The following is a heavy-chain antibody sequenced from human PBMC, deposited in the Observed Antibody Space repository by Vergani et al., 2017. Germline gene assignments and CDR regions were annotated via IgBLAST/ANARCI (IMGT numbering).Heavy chain of an antibody. CDR2: ISSSGSTI. CDR3: ARDRTYCSGGSCDSGGFAFDI. CDR1: GFTFSDYY. D-gene: IGHD2-15*01. Sequence: QVQLVESGGGLVKPGGSLRLSCAASGFTFSDYYMSWIRQAPGKGLEWVSYISSSGSTIYYADSVKGRFTISRDNAKTSLYLQMNSLRAEDTAVYYCARDRTYCSGGSCDSGGFAFDIGGQGTMVTVSS. J-gene: IGHJ3*02. V-gene: IGHV3-11*01.